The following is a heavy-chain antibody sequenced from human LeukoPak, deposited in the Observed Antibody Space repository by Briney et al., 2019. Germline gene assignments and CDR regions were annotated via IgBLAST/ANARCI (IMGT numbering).Heavy chain of an antibody. CDR2: IYTSGST. D-gene: IGHD3-10*01. CDR1: GGSLSSGSYY. Sequence: SETLSLTCTVSGGSLSSGSYYWSWIRQPAGKGLEWIGRIYTSGSTNYNPSLKSRVTISVDTSKNQFSLKLSSVTAADTAVYYCARGVVLWFGEFQGRVYWFDPWGQGALVTVSS. J-gene: IGHJ5*02. V-gene: IGHV4-61*02. CDR3: ARGVVLWFGEFQGRVYWFDP.